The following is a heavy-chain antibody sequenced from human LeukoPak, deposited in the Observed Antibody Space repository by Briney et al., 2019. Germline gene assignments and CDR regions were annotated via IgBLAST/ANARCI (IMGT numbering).Heavy chain of an antibody. CDR2: INHSGST. D-gene: IGHD6-6*01. J-gene: IGHJ4*02. CDR3: AQTLAAHFDY. V-gene: IGHV4-34*01. CDR1: GGSFSGYY. Sequence: SETLSLTCAVYGGSFSGYYWSWFRQPPGKGLEWVGEINHSGSTNYNPSLKSRVTISVDTSKNQFSLKLSSVTAADTAVYYCAQTLAAHFDYWGQGTLVTASS.